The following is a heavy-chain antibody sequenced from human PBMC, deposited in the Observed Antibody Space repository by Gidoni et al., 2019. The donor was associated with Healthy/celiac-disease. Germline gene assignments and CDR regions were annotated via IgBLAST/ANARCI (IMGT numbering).Heavy chain of an antibody. J-gene: IGHJ3*02. Sequence: QVQLVESGGGVVQPGRSLRLSCAASGFTFSSYAMHWVRQAPGKGLEWVAVISYDGSNKYYADSVKGRFTISRDNSKNTLYLQMNSLRAEDTAVYYCARLRWELGGAFDIWGQGTMVTVSS. CDR1: GFTFSSYA. CDR2: ISYDGSNK. V-gene: IGHV3-30-3*01. CDR3: ARLRWELGGAFDI. D-gene: IGHD1-26*01.